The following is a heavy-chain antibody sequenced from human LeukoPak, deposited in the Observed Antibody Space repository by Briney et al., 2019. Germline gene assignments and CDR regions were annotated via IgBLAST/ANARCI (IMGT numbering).Heavy chain of an antibody. CDR2: IKQDGSEK. Sequence: GGSLRLSCAASGFTFSSYWMSWVRQAPGKGLEWVANIKQDGSEKYYVDSVKGRFTISRDNSKNTLYLQMNSLRAEDTAVYYCAKAHYYDSSGYYTWGQGTMVTVSS. CDR3: AKAHYYDSSGYYT. CDR1: GFTFSSYW. D-gene: IGHD3-22*01. J-gene: IGHJ3*01. V-gene: IGHV3-7*03.